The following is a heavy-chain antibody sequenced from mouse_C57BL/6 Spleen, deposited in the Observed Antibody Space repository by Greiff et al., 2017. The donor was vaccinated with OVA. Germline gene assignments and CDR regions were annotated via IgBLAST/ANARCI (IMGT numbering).Heavy chain of an antibody. V-gene: IGHV1-52*01. Sequence: VQLQQPGAELVRPGSSVKLSCKASGYTFTSYWMHWVKQRPIQGLEWIGNIDPYDSETHYNQKFKDKATLTVDKSSSTAYMQLRSLTSEDSAVYSCARWHSYYDYFDYWGQGTTLTVSS. D-gene: IGHD2-12*01. CDR1: GYTFTSYW. CDR2: IDPYDSET. CDR3: ARWHSYYDYFDY. J-gene: IGHJ2*01.